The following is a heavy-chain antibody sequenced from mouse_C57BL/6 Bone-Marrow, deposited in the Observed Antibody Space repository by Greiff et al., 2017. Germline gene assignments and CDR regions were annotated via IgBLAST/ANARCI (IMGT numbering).Heavy chain of an antibody. CDR1: GYAFSSYW. CDR2: IYPGDGDT. CDR3: ARSGDGYYGWFAY. J-gene: IGHJ3*01. D-gene: IGHD2-3*01. V-gene: IGHV1-80*01. Sequence: QVHVKQSGAELVKPGASVKISCKASGYAFSSYWMNWVKQRPGKGLEWIGQIYPGDGDTNYNGKFKGKATLTADKSSSTSDMQLSSLTSEDSAVYFCARSGDGYYGWFAYWGQGTLVTVSA.